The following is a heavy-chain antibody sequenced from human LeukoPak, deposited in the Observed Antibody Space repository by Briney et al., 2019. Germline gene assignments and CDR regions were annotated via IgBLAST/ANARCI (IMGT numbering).Heavy chain of an antibody. CDR1: GDSVSSNTAA. CDR3: ARENSRGRFDY. V-gene: IGHV6-1*01. Sequence: SQTLSLTCGISGDSVSSNTAAWNWIRQSASRGLEWLGRTYYRSKWYNNYAVSVKSRITINSDSSKNQVSPQLNSVSPEDTAMYYCARENSRGRFDYWGQGTLVTVSS. CDR2: TYYRSKWYN. D-gene: IGHD6-19*01. J-gene: IGHJ4*02.